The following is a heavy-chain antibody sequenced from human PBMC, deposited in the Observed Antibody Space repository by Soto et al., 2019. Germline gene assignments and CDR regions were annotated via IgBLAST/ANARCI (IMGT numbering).Heavy chain of an antibody. CDR2: IIPILGIA. J-gene: IGHJ3*02. CDR1: GGTFSSYT. D-gene: IGHD1-1*01. V-gene: IGHV1-69*02. CDR3: GTIYAADHPDAFDI. Sequence: SVKVSCKSSGGTFSSYTISWVRQAPGQGLEWMGRIIPILGIANYAQRFQGRVTITADKSTSTAYMELSSLRSEDTAVYYCGTIYAADHPDAFDIWGQGTMVTVSS.